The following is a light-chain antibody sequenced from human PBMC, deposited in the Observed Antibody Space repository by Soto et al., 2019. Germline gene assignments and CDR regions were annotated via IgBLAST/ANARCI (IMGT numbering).Light chain of an antibody. J-gene: IGLJ1*01. Sequence: QSVLTQPPSVSGAPGQRVTISCTGSSANIGAGYDVHWYQQLPGTAPKLLIYGNSNRPSGVPDRFSGSKSGTSASLAITGRQAEDEADYYCQSYDSSLSDVVGTGTKVAVL. CDR3: QSYDSSLSDV. CDR2: GNS. V-gene: IGLV1-40*01. CDR1: SANIGAGYD.